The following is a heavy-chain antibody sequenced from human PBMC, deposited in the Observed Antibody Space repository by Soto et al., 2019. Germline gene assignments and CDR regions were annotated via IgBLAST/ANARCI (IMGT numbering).Heavy chain of an antibody. V-gene: IGHV4-34*01. CDR1: GGSFSGYY. Sequence: SETLSLTCAVYGGSFSGYYWSWIRQPPGKGLEWIGEINHSGNTNYNPSLKSRVIISVDKSKNQFSLKLSSVTDADTAMYYCARGERQPQRDYWGQGTLVTVSP. CDR3: ARGERQPQRDY. D-gene: IGHD6-25*01. CDR2: INHSGNT. J-gene: IGHJ4*02.